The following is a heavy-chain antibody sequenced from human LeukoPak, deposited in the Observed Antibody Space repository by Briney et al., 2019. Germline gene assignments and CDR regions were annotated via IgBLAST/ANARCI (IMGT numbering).Heavy chain of an antibody. D-gene: IGHD6-13*01. V-gene: IGHV1-2*02. Sequence: ASVKVSCKASGYTFTGYYMHWVRQAPGQGLDWMGWINPTSGGTYYAQRFQGRVTMTRDTSISTAYVELTRLRSDDTAVYYCARALTPSSAGTIDYWGQGTLVTVSS. CDR2: INPTSGGT. CDR3: ARALTPSSAGTIDY. CDR1: GYTFTGYY. J-gene: IGHJ4*02.